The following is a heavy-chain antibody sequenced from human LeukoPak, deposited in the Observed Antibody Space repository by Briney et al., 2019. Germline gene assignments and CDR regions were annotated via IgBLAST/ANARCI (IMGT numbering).Heavy chain of an antibody. CDR1: GGSFSGYY. Sequence: SETLSLTCAVYGGSFSGYYWSWIRQPPGKGLEWVGEINHSGSTNYNPSLKRRVTISVDTSKNQFSLKLSSVTAADTAVYYCASVFGDSSGYYLFDYWGQGTLVTVSS. CDR3: ASVFGDSSGYYLFDY. J-gene: IGHJ4*02. D-gene: IGHD3-22*01. CDR2: INHSGST. V-gene: IGHV4-34*01.